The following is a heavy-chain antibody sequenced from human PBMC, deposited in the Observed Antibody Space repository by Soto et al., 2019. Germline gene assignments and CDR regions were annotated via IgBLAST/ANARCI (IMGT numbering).Heavy chain of an antibody. CDR2: ISAYNGNT. CDR3: ATSYYYDSSDPEDAFYI. V-gene: IGHV1-18*01. Sequence: QVQLVQSGAEVKKPGASVKVSCKASGYTFTSYGISWVRQAPGQGLEWMGWISAYNGNTNYAQKLQGRVTMTTDTSTSTAYMELRSLRSDDTAVDYCATSYYYDSSDPEDAFYIWGQGTMVTVSS. CDR1: GYTFTSYG. J-gene: IGHJ3*02. D-gene: IGHD3-22*01.